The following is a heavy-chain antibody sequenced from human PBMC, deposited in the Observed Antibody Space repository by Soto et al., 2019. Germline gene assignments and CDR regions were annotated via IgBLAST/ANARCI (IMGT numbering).Heavy chain of an antibody. D-gene: IGHD4-17*01. CDR2: IYSGGST. V-gene: IGHV3-66*01. J-gene: IGHJ4*02. Sequence: PGGSLRLSCAASGFTVSSNYMSWVRQAPGKGLEWVSVIYSGGSTYYADSVKGRFTISRDNSKNTLYLQMNSLRAEDTAVYYCARSGSDYGDRYHDYWGQGTLVTVSS. CDR1: GFTVSSNY. CDR3: ARSGSDYGDRYHDY.